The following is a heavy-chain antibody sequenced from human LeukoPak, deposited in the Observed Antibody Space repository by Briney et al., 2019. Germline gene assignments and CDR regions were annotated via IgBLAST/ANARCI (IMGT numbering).Heavy chain of an antibody. J-gene: IGHJ6*03. D-gene: IGHD5-18*01. CDR1: GFSFSNYA. V-gene: IGHV3-30*04. Sequence: PGKSLRLSCAASGFSFSNYAMHWVRQAPGKGLEWVAVISYDGSDKYYADSVEGRFTISRDNSKNTLYLQMNSLRADHAAVYYCARDLVDTAMNLYNHYMDVWGKGTTVTVSS. CDR3: ARDLVDTAMNLYNHYMDV. CDR2: ISYDGSDK.